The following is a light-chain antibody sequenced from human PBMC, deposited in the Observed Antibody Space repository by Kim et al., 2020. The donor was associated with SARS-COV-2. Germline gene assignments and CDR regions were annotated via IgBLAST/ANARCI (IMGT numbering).Light chain of an antibody. V-gene: IGLV2-23*02. CDR1: SSDVGSYNL. J-gene: IGLJ1*01. CDR3: CSYAGSATYA. Sequence: GQSITLACTGTSSDVGSYNLVSWYQQHPGKAPKVMIYEVSKRPSGVSNRFSGSKSGNTASLTISGLQAEDEADYYCCSYAGSATYAFATGTKVTVL. CDR2: EVS.